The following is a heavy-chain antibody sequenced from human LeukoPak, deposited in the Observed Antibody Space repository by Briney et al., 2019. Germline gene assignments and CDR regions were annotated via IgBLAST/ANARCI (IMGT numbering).Heavy chain of an antibody. Sequence: GGSLRLSCAASGFTFSSYAMSWVRQAPGKGLEWVSAISGSGDSTYYADSVKGRFTISRDNAKNSMYLQMNSLRAEDTAVYYCARDRIKSGSYYFDYWGQGTLVTVSS. D-gene: IGHD1-26*01. CDR3: ARDRIKSGSYYFDY. CDR1: GFTFSSYA. J-gene: IGHJ4*02. V-gene: IGHV3-23*01. CDR2: ISGSGDST.